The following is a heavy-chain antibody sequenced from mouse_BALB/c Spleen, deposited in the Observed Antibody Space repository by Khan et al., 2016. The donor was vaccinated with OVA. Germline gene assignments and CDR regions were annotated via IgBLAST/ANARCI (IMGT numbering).Heavy chain of an antibody. CDR2: ISTYSGNT. V-gene: IGHV1S137*01. J-gene: IGHJ2*01. Sequence: QVQLKQSGPEVVRPGVSVKISCKGSGYTFTDYAMHWVKQSHAKSLEWIGLISTYSGNTNYKQKFKGKATMTVDKSSSTAYMELARLTSEASAIYNCTRPAYDGYYDYWGQGTTLTVSS. CDR1: GYTFTDYA. CDR3: TRPAYDGYYDY. D-gene: IGHD2-3*01.